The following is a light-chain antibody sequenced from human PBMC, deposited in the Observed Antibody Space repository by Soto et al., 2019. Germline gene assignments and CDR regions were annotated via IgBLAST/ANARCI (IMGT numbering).Light chain of an antibody. J-gene: IGLJ1*01. CDR2: DVS. Sequence: QSVLTQPACVSGSPGQSINISCTGTSSDVGGYNYVSWYQHHPGKAPKLMIYDVSNRPSGVSNRFSGSKSGNTASLIISGLQAEDEADYYCSSYTSSSTLSTYVFGTG. V-gene: IGLV2-14*03. CDR3: SSYTSSSTLSTYV. CDR1: SSDVGGYNY.